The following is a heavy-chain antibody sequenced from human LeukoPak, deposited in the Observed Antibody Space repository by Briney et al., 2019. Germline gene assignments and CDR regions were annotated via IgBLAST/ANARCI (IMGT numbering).Heavy chain of an antibody. J-gene: IGHJ5*02. CDR3: ARARKELLWFGEFDP. CDR1: GFTFSNYA. D-gene: IGHD3-10*01. CDR2: ISSSSSYI. V-gene: IGHV3-21*01. Sequence: GGSLRLSCAASGFTFSNYAMHWVRQAPGKGLEWVSSISSSSSYIYYADSVKGRFTISRDNAKNSLYLQMNSLRAEDTAVYYCARARKELLWFGEFDPWGQGTLVTVSS.